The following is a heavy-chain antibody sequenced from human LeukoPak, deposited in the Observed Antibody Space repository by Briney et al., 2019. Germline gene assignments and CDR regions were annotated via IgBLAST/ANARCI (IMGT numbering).Heavy chain of an antibody. CDR3: ARDLGIVTGFDY. V-gene: IGHV3-48*03. Sequence: GGSLRLACAASGFTFSSYEMNWVRQAPGKGLEWVSYISSSGNIIKYADSVKGRFTISRDNTKNSLFLQMNSLRGEDTAVYYCARDLGIVTGFDYWGQGTLVTVSS. D-gene: IGHD2-2*03. J-gene: IGHJ4*02. CDR2: ISSSGNII. CDR1: GFTFSSYE.